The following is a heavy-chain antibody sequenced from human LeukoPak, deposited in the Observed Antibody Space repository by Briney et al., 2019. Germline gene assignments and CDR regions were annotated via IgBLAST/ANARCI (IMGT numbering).Heavy chain of an antibody. CDR3: AKDDYGSGSYLDY. J-gene: IGHJ4*02. V-gene: IGHV3-23*01. Sequence: PGGSLRLSCAASGFTFSSYAMSWVRQAPGKGLEWVSAISGSGGSTYYADSVKGRLTISRDNSKNTRYLQMNSLRAEDTAVYYCAKDDYGSGSYLDYWGQGTLVTVSS. CDR1: GFTFSSYA. CDR2: ISGSGGST. D-gene: IGHD3-10*01.